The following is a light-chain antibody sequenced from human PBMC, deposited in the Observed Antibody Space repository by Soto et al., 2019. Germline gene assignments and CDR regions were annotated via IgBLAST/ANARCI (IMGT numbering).Light chain of an antibody. V-gene: IGKV1-5*03. CDR3: QQYNNYFT. CDR1: QSVQTW. CDR2: KAT. J-gene: IGKJ1*01. Sequence: MQLTQSPSTLSASVGDRVTITCRASQSVQTWFAWFQQKPGKAPKLLIYKATTLETGVPSRFSGSGSETEFTLTISSLQPDDLGTYYCQQYNNYFTFGQGTKVDIK.